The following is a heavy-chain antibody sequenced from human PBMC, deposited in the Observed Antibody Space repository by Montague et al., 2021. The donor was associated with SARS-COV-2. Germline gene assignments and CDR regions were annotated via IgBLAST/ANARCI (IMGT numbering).Heavy chain of an antibody. V-gene: IGHV4-34*01. CDR3: ARGRVEITMIAVVFTGGIYYFDY. Sequence: SETLSLTCAVYGGSFSGYDWCWICHSPGKGLERIGEINHSGSTNSNPSPTSRVPVSVDTSTNQFSLKLSSVTAADTAVYYCARGRVEITMIAVVFTGGIYYFDYWGRGTLVTVSS. J-gene: IGHJ4*02. D-gene: IGHD3-22*01. CDR1: GGSFSGYD. CDR2: INHSGST.